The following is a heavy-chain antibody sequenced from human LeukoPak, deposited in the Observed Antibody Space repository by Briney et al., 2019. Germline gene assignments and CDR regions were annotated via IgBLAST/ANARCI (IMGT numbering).Heavy chain of an antibody. V-gene: IGHV3-30*04. J-gene: IGHJ4*02. Sequence: GASLRLSCVASGFTLTDYAFNWVRQAPDKEMEWVAIISSDGNTKSYADTLKGRFSISRDNFRDTVFLEVSTLRPEDTGLYYCVRDLTSGARFDFWGQGTLVTVSA. CDR2: ISSDGNTK. CDR3: VRDLTSGARFDF. CDR1: GFTLTDYA. D-gene: IGHD2-8*02.